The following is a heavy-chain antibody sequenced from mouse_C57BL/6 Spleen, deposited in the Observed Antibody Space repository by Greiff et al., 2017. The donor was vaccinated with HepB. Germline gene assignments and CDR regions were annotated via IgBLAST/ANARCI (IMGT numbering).Heavy chain of an antibody. CDR1: GYTFTSYW. D-gene: IGHD1-1*01. CDR2: IDPSDSET. V-gene: IGHV1-52*01. CDR3: AITTVVATRYFDV. Sequence: QVQLKQSGAELVRPGSSVKLSCKASGYTFTSYWMHWVKQRPIQGLEWIGNIDPSDSETHYNQKFKDKATLTVDKSSSTAYMQLSSLTSEDSAVYYCAITTVVATRYFDVWGTGTTVTVSS. J-gene: IGHJ1*03.